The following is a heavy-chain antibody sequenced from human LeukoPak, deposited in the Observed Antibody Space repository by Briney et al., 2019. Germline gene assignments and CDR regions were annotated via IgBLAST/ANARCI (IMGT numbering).Heavy chain of an antibody. CDR3: ARDRDIVVVPAAYNDY. CDR2: ISSSSSYI. V-gene: IGHV3-21*01. Sequence: KPGGSLRLSCAASGFTFSSYSMNWVRQAPGKGLEWVSSISSSSSYIYYADSVKGRFTISRDNAKNSLYLQMNSLRAEDTAVYYCARDRDIVVVPAAYNDYWGQRTLVTVSS. CDR1: GFTFSSYS. J-gene: IGHJ4*02. D-gene: IGHD2-2*01.